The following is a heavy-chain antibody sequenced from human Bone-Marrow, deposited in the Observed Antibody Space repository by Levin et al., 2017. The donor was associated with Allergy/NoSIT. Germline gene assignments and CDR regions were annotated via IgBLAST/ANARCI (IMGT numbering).Heavy chain of an antibody. CDR3: ARSGIFGVVSQMGPFFDY. V-gene: IGHV2-70*04. J-gene: IGHJ4*02. CDR1: GFSLSTNGVL. CDR2: IDWDGDK. Sequence: QTLSLTFTFSGFSLSTNGVLLSWIRQSPGKALEWLARIDWDGDKFYSPSLKTRLAISKDTSRKQVVLTMTNMDPVDTATYFCARSGIFGVVSQMGPFFDYWGRGIPVTVSS. D-gene: IGHD3-3*01.